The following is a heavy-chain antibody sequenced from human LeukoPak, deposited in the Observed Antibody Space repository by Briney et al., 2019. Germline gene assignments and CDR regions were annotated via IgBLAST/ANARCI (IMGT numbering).Heavy chain of an antibody. CDR1: VFTFSSYW. CDR3: ARVLVAGTPPRDY. J-gene: IGHJ4*02. Sequence: GGSLRLSCAASVFTFSSYWMHWVRQAPGKGLVWVSRINSDGSSTTYADSVRGRFTISRDNAKNTLYLQMNSLRVEDTAVYYCARVLVAGTPPRDYWGQGTLVTVSS. CDR2: INSDGSST. V-gene: IGHV3-74*01. D-gene: IGHD6-19*01.